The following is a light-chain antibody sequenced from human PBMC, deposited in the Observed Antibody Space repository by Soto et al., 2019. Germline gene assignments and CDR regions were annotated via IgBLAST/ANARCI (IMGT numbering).Light chain of an antibody. Sequence: DIQMTQSPSTLSASVGDRVTVTCRARQTITSWLAWYQQKPGKAPKPLLYKASSLESGDPSRVSGSGSGTECTLTISSLQTDDFATYYCQQYSDYSYTFGQGTKLEIK. CDR3: QQYSDYSYT. CDR1: QTITSW. CDR2: KAS. J-gene: IGKJ2*01. V-gene: IGKV1-5*03.